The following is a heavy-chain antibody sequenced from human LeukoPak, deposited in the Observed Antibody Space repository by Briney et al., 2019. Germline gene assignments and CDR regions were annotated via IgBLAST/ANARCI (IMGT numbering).Heavy chain of an antibody. J-gene: IGHJ4*02. D-gene: IGHD3-10*01. Sequence: PGGSLRLSCAASGFTFSSYSMNWVRQAPGKGLEWVSSISSSSSYIYYADSVKGRFTISRDNAKNSLYLQMNSLRAEDTAVYYCAMIPRFGELFSPARWGQGTLVTVSS. CDR3: AMIPRFGELFSPAR. V-gene: IGHV3-21*01. CDR1: GFTFSSYS. CDR2: ISSSSSYI.